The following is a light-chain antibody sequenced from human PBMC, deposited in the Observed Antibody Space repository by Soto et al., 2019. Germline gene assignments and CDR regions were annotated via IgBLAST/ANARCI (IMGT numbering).Light chain of an antibody. V-gene: IGLV2-18*02. CDR3: SSYTSSSRYV. Sequence: QCVVTQPPYVSGAAGEGVTLSWPGTSSCVGKYDRVSWYQQPPGTAPKLIIYEVTNRPSGVPARFSGSKSGNTASLTISGLQAEDEAEYYCSSYTSSSRYVFGTGTKVTVL. CDR2: EVT. CDR1: SSCVGKYDR. J-gene: IGLJ1*01.